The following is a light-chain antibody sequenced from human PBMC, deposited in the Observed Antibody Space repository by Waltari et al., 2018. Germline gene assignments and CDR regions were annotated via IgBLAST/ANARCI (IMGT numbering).Light chain of an antibody. J-gene: IGLJ3*02. CDR2: DVT. CDR1: SRDVGSYNY. CDR3: CSYAGSYTLGV. V-gene: IGLV2-11*01. Sequence: QSALTQPPSVSGSPGQSVTISCTGTSRDVGSYNYFSWFQQHPGKAPKLMIYDVTKRPSGVPDRFSGSKSGITASLTISGLQADDEADYYCCSYAGSYTLGVFGGGTKLTVL.